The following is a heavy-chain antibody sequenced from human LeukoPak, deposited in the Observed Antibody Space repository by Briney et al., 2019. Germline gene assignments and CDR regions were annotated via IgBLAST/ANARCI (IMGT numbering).Heavy chain of an antibody. CDR1: GDSISSTSYF. V-gene: IGHV4-39*01. D-gene: IGHD2-15*01. CDR2: TYYSGTT. Sequence: SETLSLTCTVSGDSISSTSYFWGWIRQPPGKGLEWIGTTYYSGTTYYNPSLKSRVTISVDTSKNQFSLKLSSVSASDTAVYYCARHKCSGIYCPFDYWGQGTLVTVSS. J-gene: IGHJ4*02. CDR3: ARHKCSGIYCPFDY.